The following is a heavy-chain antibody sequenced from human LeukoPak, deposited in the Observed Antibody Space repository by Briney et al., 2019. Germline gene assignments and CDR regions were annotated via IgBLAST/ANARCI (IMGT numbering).Heavy chain of an antibody. CDR1: GGSFSSYY. Sequence: SETLSLTCAVYGGSFSSYYWDWIRQPPGKGLEWIGSIYYSGTTYYNPSLKSRVTISVDTSKNQFSLKLSSVTAADTAVYYCAREERDGYLDYWGQGTLVSASS. CDR3: AREERDGYLDY. J-gene: IGHJ4*02. CDR2: IYYSGTT. V-gene: IGHV4-39*02. D-gene: IGHD5-24*01.